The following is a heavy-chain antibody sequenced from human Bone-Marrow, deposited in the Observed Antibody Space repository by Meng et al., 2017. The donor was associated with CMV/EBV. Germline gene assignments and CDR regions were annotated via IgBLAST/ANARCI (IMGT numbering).Heavy chain of an antibody. J-gene: IGHJ4*02. CDR1: GFTFSSYG. CDR2: IRYDGSNK. CDR3: ARGFITIFGVVNY. D-gene: IGHD3-3*01. Sequence: GGSLRLSCAASGFTFSSYGMHWVRQAPGKGLEWVAFIRYDGSNKYYADSVKGRFTISRDNSKNTLYLQMNSLRAEDTAVYYCARGFITIFGVVNYWGQGTLVTVSS. V-gene: IGHV3-30*02.